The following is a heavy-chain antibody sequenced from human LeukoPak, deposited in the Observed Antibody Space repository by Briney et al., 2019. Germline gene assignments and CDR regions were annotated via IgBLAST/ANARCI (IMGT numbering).Heavy chain of an antibody. CDR1: GGTFSSYA. CDR3: AREMTTVTKGYDY. Sequence: SVKVSCKASGGTFSSYAISWVRQAPGQGLEWTGRIIPILALANYAQKFQGRVTITADKSTSTAYMDLSSLRSEDTAVYYCAREMTTVTKGYDYWGQGTLVTVSS. V-gene: IGHV1-69*04. J-gene: IGHJ4*02. D-gene: IGHD4-17*01. CDR2: IIPILALA.